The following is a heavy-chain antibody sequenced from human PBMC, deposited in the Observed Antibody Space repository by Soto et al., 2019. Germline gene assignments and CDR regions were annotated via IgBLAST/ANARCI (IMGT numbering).Heavy chain of an antibody. CDR2: IIPIFGTA. CDR3: ARGGSYGGQYYYYGMDV. CDR1: GGTFSSYA. Sequence: QVQLVQSGAEVKKPGSSVKVSCKASGGTFSSYAISWVRQAPGQGLEWMGGIIPIFGTANYAQKFQGRVTITEDESTSTAYMELSSLRSEDTAVYYCARGGSYGGQYYYYGMDVWGQGTTVTVSS. D-gene: IGHD1-26*01. J-gene: IGHJ6*02. V-gene: IGHV1-69*01.